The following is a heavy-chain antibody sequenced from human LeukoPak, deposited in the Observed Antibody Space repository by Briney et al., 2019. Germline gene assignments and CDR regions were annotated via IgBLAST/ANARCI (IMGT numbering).Heavy chain of an antibody. CDR2: IYYSGST. D-gene: IGHD4-17*01. V-gene: IGHV4-39*07. Sequence: SETLSLTCTVSGGSISSYYWGWIRQPPGKGLEWIGSIYYSGSTYYNPSLKSRVTISVDTSKNQFSLKLSSVTAADTAVYYCARDPLQLWYGDYSGPFDYWGQGTLVTVSS. CDR1: GGSISSYY. CDR3: ARDPLQLWYGDYSGPFDY. J-gene: IGHJ4*02.